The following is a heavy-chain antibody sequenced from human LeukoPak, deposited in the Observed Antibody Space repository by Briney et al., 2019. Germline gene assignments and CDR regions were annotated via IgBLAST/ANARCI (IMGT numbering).Heavy chain of an antibody. D-gene: IGHD2-2*01. J-gene: IGHJ5*02. V-gene: IGHV3-21*01. CDR2: ISSSSRFI. CDR3: ARAGSTNSWFDP. Sequence: PGGALRLSCVASGFSFKTYEMNWVRQAPGKGREWVSSISSSSRFIYSADSVTDRFTISREHAKNSLYLQMNSLRAEDTAVYYCARAGSTNSWFDPWGQGTLVIVSS. CDR1: GFSFKTYE.